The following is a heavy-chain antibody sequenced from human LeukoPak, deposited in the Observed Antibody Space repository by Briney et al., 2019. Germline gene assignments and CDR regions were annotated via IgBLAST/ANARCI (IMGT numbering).Heavy chain of an antibody. Sequence: SGTLTLTCAVSGGSISSSNWWSWVRQPPGKGLEWIGEIYHSGSTNYNPSLKSRVTISVDKSKNQFSLKLSSVTAADTAVYYCARGTYYDFWSGYHFDYWGQGTLVTVSS. CDR2: IYHSGST. CDR3: ARGTYYDFWSGYHFDY. J-gene: IGHJ4*02. V-gene: IGHV4-4*02. CDR1: GGSISSSNW. D-gene: IGHD3-3*01.